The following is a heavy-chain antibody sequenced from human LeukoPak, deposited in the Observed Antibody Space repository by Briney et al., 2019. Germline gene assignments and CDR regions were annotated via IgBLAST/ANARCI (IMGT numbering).Heavy chain of an antibody. CDR1: EFTFRSNA. V-gene: IGHV3-23*01. CDR3: AKSPHEYRNSYFDY. D-gene: IGHD6-6*01. CDR2: ISGSGGST. J-gene: IGHJ4*02. Sequence: GGSLRLSCAASEFTFRSNAMSWVRQAPGKGLEWVSGISGSGGSTYYADSVKGRFTISRDNSKNTLYLQMNSLRAEDTAVYYCAKSPHEYRNSYFDYWGQGTLVTVSS.